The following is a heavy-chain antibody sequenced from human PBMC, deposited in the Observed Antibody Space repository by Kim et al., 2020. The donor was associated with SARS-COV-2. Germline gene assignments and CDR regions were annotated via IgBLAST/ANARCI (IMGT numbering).Heavy chain of an antibody. CDR2: INHSGST. Sequence: SETLSLTCAVYGGSFSGYHWSWIRQPPGKGLEWIGEINHSGSTNYNPSLKSRGTISVDTSKNQFSLKLSSVTAADTAVYYCARATVLLWFGESGMDVWGQGTTVTVS. V-gene: IGHV4-34*01. J-gene: IGHJ6*02. CDR1: GGSFSGYH. CDR3: ARATVLLWFGESGMDV. D-gene: IGHD3-10*01.